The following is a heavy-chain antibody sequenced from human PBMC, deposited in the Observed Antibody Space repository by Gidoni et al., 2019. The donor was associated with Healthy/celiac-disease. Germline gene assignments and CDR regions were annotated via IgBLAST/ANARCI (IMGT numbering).Heavy chain of an antibody. J-gene: IGHJ3*02. V-gene: IGHV3-30-3*01. CDR2: ISYDGSNK. D-gene: IGHD2-15*01. CDR1: GFPFRSYA. CDR3: ARIFPDIVVVVAATQDAFDI. Sequence: QVQLVESGGGVVQPGRSLRLSCASSGFPFRSYAMHWVRQAPGKGLEWVAVISYDGSNKYYADSVKGRFTISRDNSKNTLYLQMNSLRAEDTAVYYCARIFPDIVVVVAATQDAFDIWGQGTMVTVSS.